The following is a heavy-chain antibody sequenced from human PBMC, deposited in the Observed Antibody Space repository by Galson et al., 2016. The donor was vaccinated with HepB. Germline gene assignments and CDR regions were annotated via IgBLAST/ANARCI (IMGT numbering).Heavy chain of an antibody. CDR2: FRSGGDK. CDR3: AGGRVRNY. D-gene: IGHD3-10*01. J-gene: IGHJ4*02. CDR1: GFIVSDND. Sequence: SLRLSCAASGFIVSDNDMTWVRQAPGKGLEWVAIFRSGGDKSYAESVKGRFIISRDNSKNTIYLQMNSLRAEDTAIYYCAGGRVRNYRGQGTLVTVSS. V-gene: IGHV3-53*01.